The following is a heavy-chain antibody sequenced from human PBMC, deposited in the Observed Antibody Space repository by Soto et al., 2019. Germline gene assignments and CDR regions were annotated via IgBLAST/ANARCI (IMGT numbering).Heavy chain of an antibody. CDR2: IYYSGST. CDR1: GGSISSGDYY. V-gene: IGHV4-30-4*01. D-gene: IGHD3-10*01. Sequence: QVQLQESGPGLVKPSQTLSLTCTVSGGSISSGDYYWSWIRQPPGKGLEWIGYIYYSGSTYYNPSLKSRVTISVDTSKNQFSLKLSSVTAADRAVYYCARDTITMVRGVNDAFDIWGQGTMVTVSS. CDR3: ARDTITMVRGVNDAFDI. J-gene: IGHJ3*02.